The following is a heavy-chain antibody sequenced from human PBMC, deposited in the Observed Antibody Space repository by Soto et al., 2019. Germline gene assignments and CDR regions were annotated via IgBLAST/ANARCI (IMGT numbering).Heavy chain of an antibody. CDR2: IYWNDDK. Sequence: QITLKKSGPTLVKPTQTLTLTCTVSGFSLSTSGVGVGWIRQPPGKALEWLALIYWNDDKRYSPSLKSRYTITKDTSKHQVVLTMTNRDHVDTATYYCALSHGDVWGQGTTVTVSS. CDR1: GFSLSTSGVG. J-gene: IGHJ6*02. V-gene: IGHV2-5*01. CDR3: ALSHGDV.